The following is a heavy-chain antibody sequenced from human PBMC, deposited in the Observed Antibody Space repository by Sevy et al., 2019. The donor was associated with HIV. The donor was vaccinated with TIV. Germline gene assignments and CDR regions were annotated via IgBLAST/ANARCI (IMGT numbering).Heavy chain of an antibody. J-gene: IGHJ4*02. CDR1: GYTFTDYY. CDR2: FNPVSGYT. V-gene: IGHV1-2*02. Sequence: ASVKVSCKAFGYTFTDYYIHWVRQAPGQGPEWMGWFNPVSGYTNYAQKFLGRVTMTRDTSISTAYMDLSRLGSDDTAVYYCAREAVGASSTHFDYWGQGTLVTVSS. D-gene: IGHD1-26*01. CDR3: AREAVGASSTHFDY.